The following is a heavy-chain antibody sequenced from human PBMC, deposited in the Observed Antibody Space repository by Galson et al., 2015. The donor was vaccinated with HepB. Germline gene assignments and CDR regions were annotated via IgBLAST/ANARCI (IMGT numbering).Heavy chain of an antibody. CDR1: GFTFSSCA. V-gene: IGHV3-23*01. CDR2: IGGYGFDT. J-gene: IGHJ4*02. D-gene: IGHD3-3*02. Sequence: SLRLSCAASGFTFSSCAMTWVRQAPGKGLEWISSIGGYGFDTYYADSVKGRFTISRDNSKNTVHLQMNSLRVDDTAVYFCAKGQPRTSIFGVVIMAWDYWGQGTLVTVSS. CDR3: AKGQPRTSIFGVVIMAWDY.